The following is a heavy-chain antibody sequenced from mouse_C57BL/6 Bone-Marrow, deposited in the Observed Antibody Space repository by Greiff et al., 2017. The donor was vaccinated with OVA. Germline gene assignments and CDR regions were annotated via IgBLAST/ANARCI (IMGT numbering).Heavy chain of an antibody. CDR1: GFSFTSYA. CDR3: ARIYYGSSFYAMDY. CDR2: IWTGGGT. V-gene: IGHV2-9-1*01. D-gene: IGHD1-1*01. J-gene: IGHJ4*01. Sequence: VKLVESGPGLVAPSQSLSITCTVSGFSFTSYAISWVRQPPGKGLEWLGVIWTGGGTHYNSALKSRLSINKDNSKSQVFLKMNSLQTDDTARYYCARIYYGSSFYAMDYWGQGTSVTVSS.